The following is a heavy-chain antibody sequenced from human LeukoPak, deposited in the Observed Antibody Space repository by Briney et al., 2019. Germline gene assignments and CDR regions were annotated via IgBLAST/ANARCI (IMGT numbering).Heavy chain of an antibody. D-gene: IGHD6-19*01. Sequence: GGSLRLSCAGSGYTFDDHGMSWVRQAPGKGLEWVAGINWNGDSTGYADSVKGRFNIYRDNAKKSLFLQMNSLRGEDTALYHCAKGDRNGWYFDYWGLGTMVTVSS. CDR3: AKGDRNGWYFDY. J-gene: IGHJ4*02. CDR2: INWNGDST. V-gene: IGHV3-20*01. CDR1: GYTFDDHG.